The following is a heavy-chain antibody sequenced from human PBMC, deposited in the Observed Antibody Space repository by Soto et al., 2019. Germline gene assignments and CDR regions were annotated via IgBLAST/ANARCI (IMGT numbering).Heavy chain of an antibody. V-gene: IGHV5-51*01. J-gene: IGHJ6*02. CDR2: IYPRDSEV. Sequence: EVQLVQSGAEVRKPGDSLKISCKTSGYGFTGFWIGWVRQMPGKGLEWMGIIYPRDSEVKYGPSFQGHVTISVDTSIDNAYLQWTRLNISDTAMYYCARHLEVPFHGRVTFYYGLDVWGQGTTVTVSS. CDR3: ARHLEVPFHGRVTFYYGLDV. CDR1: GYGFTGFW.